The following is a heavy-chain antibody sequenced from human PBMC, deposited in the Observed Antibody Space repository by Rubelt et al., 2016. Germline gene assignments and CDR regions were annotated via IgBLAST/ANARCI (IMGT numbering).Heavy chain of an antibody. V-gene: IGHV3-30*04. Sequence: VRQAPGKGLEWVAVISYDGSNKYYADSVKGRFTISRDDSKNTLYLQMNSLRAEDTAVYYCARDEEGVATIQVGGMDVWGQGTTVTVSS. D-gene: IGHD5-12*01. CDR3: ARDEEGVATIQVGGMDV. J-gene: IGHJ6*02. CDR2: ISYDGSNK.